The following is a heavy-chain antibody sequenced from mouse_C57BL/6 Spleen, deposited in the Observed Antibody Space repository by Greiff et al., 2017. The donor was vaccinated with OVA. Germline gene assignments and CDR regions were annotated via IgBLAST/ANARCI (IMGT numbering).Heavy chain of an antibody. Sequence: EVMLVESEGGLVQPGSSMKLSCTASGFTFSDYYMAWVRQVPEKGLEWVANINYDGSSTYYLDSLKSRFIISRDNAKNILYLQMSSLKSEDTATYYGARVYGYVLDYWGQGTTLTVSS. CDR3: ARVYGYVLDY. D-gene: IGHD2-2*01. J-gene: IGHJ2*01. V-gene: IGHV5-16*01. CDR1: GFTFSDYY. CDR2: INYDGSST.